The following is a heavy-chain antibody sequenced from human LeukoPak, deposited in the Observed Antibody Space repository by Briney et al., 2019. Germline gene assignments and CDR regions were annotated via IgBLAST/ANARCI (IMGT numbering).Heavy chain of an antibody. Sequence: SETLSLTCAVYGGSLSGYYWGWIRQPPGKGLEWIGEINHSGSTNYNPSLKSRVTISVDTSKNQFSLKLSSVTAADTAVYYCARRVSRTAAVDYWGQGTLVTVSS. D-gene: IGHD2-2*01. V-gene: IGHV4-34*01. CDR1: GGSLSGYY. J-gene: IGHJ4*02. CDR2: INHSGST. CDR3: ARRVSRTAAVDY.